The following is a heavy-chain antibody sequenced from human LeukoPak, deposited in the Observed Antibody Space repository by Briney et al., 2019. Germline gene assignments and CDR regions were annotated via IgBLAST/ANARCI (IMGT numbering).Heavy chain of an antibody. D-gene: IGHD1-14*01. CDR1: GFTFSSYT. V-gene: IGHV3-21*06. CDR2: ITSSSSSI. J-gene: IGHJ5*02. CDR3: ARAPTRWHNYFDP. Sequence: GGSLRLSCEASGFTFSSYTMNWVRQAPGEGLEWVSSITSSSSSIYYADSVKGRITISREDAKNSLYLQMNNLRAGDTAVYYCARAPTRWHNYFDPWGQGTPVTVSS.